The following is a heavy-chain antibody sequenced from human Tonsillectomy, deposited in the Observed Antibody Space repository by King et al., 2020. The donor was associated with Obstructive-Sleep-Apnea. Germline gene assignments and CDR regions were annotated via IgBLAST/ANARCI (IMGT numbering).Heavy chain of an antibody. CDR2: MNPNSGNT. CDR3: ATTVGPGDY. V-gene: IGHV1-8*01. CDR1: GYIFTSYD. D-gene: IGHD1-26*01. Sequence: LQLVQSGAEVKKPGASVKVSCQASGYIFTSYDINWVRQATGQGLEWMGWMNPNSGNTGYAQKFQGRVTMPRSTPLSTASMELSSLRSGDTAAYYCATTVGPGDYWGQGTLITVSS. J-gene: IGHJ4*02.